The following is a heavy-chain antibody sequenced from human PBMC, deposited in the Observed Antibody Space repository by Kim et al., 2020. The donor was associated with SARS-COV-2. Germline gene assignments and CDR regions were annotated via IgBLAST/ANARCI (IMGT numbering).Heavy chain of an antibody. D-gene: IGHD4-4*01. V-gene: IGHV6-1*01. J-gene: IGHJ6*02. CDR3: ARRRDSNLGDLDV. Sequence: YAVSVKSRISINPDTSKNQFSLQLSSVTPEDTAVYYCARRRDSNLGDLDVWGQGTTVTVSS.